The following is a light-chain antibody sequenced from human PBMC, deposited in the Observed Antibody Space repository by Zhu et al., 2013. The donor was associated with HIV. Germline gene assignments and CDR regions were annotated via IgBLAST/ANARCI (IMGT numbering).Light chain of an antibody. CDR1: QSVSSN. J-gene: IGKJ1*01. CDR2: GAS. CDR3: QQYNNWPGT. V-gene: IGKV3D-15*01. Sequence: EIVLTQSPDTLSLSPGERATLSCRASQSVSSNYLAWYRQKPGQAPSLLIYGASTRATGIPARFSGSGAGTEFTLTISSLQSEDFAIYYCQQYNNWPGTFGQGTKVEIK.